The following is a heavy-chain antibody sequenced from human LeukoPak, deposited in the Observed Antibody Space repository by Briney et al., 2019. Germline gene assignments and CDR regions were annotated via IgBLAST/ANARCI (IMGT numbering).Heavy chain of an antibody. CDR2: IIPIFGTA. V-gene: IGHV1-69*01. CDR3: ARDLDDSYTNYYGMDV. CDR1: GGTFSSYA. Sequence: ASVKVSCKASGGTFSSYAISRVRQAPGQGLEWMGGIIPIFGTANYAQKFQGRVTITADESTSTAYMELSSLRSEDTAVYYCARDLDDSYTNYYGMDVWGQGTTVTVSS. J-gene: IGHJ6*02. D-gene: IGHD3-16*02.